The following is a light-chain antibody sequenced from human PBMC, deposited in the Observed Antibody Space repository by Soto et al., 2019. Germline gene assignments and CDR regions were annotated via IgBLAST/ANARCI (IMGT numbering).Light chain of an antibody. V-gene: IGKV3-20*01. Sequence: EIVLTQSPGTLSLSPGQRATLSCRASQSVSSSSLAWYQQKPGQAPILLVYSASGRATGIPDRFSGSGSGTDFTLTISRLEPEDFAVYYCHQYGSSPWTFGQGTKVEIK. J-gene: IGKJ1*01. CDR3: HQYGSSPWT. CDR1: QSVSSSS. CDR2: SAS.